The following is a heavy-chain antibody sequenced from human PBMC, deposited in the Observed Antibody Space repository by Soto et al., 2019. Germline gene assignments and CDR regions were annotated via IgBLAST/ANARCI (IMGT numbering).Heavy chain of an antibody. CDR2: ISAYNGNT. Sequence: ASVKVSCKASGYTFTNYGITWVRQAPGQGLEWMGWISAYNGNTIYAQNLQGRLTMTTDTSTSTAYMELRSLRSDDTAVYYCSRDYYDFCSGYHVPPPIDYWGQGTLVTVSS. J-gene: IGHJ4*02. V-gene: IGHV1-18*01. CDR1: GYTFTNYG. CDR3: SRDYYDFCSGYHVPPPIDY. D-gene: IGHD3-3*01.